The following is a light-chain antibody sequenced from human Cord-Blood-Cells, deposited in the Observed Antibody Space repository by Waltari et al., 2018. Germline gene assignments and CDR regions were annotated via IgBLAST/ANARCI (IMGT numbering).Light chain of an antibody. V-gene: IGKV4-1*01. CDR2: WAP. CDR1: QSVLYSTNNKNY. Sequence: DIVMTQSPDSLAVSLGERPTINCKSSQSVLYSTNNKNYLAWYQKKPGQPPKLRIYWAPTRESGVPHRFSGRGSGTDFTLTISSLQAEDVAVYSCQQYYSTPYSFGQGTKLEVK. J-gene: IGKJ2*03. CDR3: QQYYSTPYS.